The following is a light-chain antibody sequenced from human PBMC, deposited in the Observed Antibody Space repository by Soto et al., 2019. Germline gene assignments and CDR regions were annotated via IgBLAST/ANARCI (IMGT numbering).Light chain of an antibody. Sequence: QSALTQPASVSGSPGQSITISCTGTSSDVGGYNYVSWYQQHPGKAPKLMIYEVTHRPSGVSNRFSGSKSGNMASLTISGLQAEDEADYYCSSSTNSGLPDVFGGGTKLTVL. V-gene: IGLV2-14*01. CDR3: SSSTNSGLPDV. CDR2: EVT. J-gene: IGLJ3*02. CDR1: SSDVGGYNY.